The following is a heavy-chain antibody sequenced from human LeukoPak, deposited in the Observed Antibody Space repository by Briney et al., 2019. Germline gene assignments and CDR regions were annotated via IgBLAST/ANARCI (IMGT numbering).Heavy chain of an antibody. CDR2: ISSSSSYI. CDR3: ARDLRLYYYDSSGLDY. J-gene: IGHJ4*02. CDR1: GFTFSSYV. D-gene: IGHD3-22*01. V-gene: IGHV3-21*01. Sequence: GGSLRLSCEASGFTFSSYVMNWVRQAPGKGLEWVSSISSSSSYIYYADSVKGRFTISRDNAKNSLYLQMNSLRAEDTAVYYCARDLRLYYYDSSGLDYWGQGTLVTVSS.